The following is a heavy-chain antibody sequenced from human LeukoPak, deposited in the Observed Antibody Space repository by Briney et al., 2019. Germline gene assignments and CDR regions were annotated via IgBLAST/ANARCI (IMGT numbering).Heavy chain of an antibody. Sequence: SVKVSCKASGGTFSSYTISWVRQAPGQGLEWMGRIIPILGIANYAQKFQGRVTITADRSTSPAYMELSSLRSEDTAVDYCARDTLAAVDYYMDVWGKGTTVTVSS. CDR3: ARDTLAAVDYYMDV. CDR2: IIPILGIA. V-gene: IGHV1-69*04. J-gene: IGHJ6*03. D-gene: IGHD6-13*01. CDR1: GGTFSSYT.